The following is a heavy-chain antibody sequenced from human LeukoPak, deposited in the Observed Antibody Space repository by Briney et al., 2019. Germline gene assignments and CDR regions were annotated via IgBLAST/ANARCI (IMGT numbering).Heavy chain of an antibody. CDR2: MNPNSGNT. J-gene: IGHJ6*02. CDR3: ARARITAAGSGMDV. Sequence: ASVKVSCKASGYTFTSYDINWVRQATGQGLEWMGWMNPNSGNTGYAQKFQGRVTLTRNTSISTAYMELSSLRSEDTAVYYCARARITAAGSGMDVWGQGTTVTVSS. CDR1: GYTFTSYD. D-gene: IGHD6-13*01. V-gene: IGHV1-8*01.